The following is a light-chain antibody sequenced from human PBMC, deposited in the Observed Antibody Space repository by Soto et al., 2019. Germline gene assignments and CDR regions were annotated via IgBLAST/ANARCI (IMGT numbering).Light chain of an antibody. CDR3: QQYNTYSPERT. J-gene: IGKJ1*01. CDR1: QSIGRW. Sequence: TQSPSTLSAFVGDRVTITCRASQSIGRWLAWYQQKPGKAPKLLIYDASSLESGVPSRFSGSGSGTKFTLSISSLQPDDFATYYCQQYNTYSPERTFGQGTKVEVK. CDR2: DAS. V-gene: IGKV1-5*01.